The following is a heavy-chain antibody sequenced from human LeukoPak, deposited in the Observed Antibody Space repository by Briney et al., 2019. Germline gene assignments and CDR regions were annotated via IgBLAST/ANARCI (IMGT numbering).Heavy chain of an antibody. CDR1: GFTFSSYG. J-gene: IGHJ1*01. Sequence: GGSLRLSCAASGFTFSSYGMSWVRQAPGKGLEWVSVISGSGGSTYYADSVKGRFTLSRDNSKNTLYLQMNSLRAEDTAVYYCAKEIYGDSTGGRFQQWGQGTLVTVSS. D-gene: IGHD4-17*01. CDR2: ISGSGGST. V-gene: IGHV3-23*01. CDR3: AKEIYGDSTGGRFQQ.